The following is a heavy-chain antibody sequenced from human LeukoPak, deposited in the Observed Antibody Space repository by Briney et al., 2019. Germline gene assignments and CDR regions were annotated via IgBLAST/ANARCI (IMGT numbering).Heavy chain of an antibody. CDR1: GFTFSGYG. Sequence: GGSLRLSCAASGFTFSGYGMHWVRQAPGKGLEWVAVISNDGSDKFYADSVKGRFTISRDNSKNTLYLQMNSLRAEDTAVYYCAKDLGTLDAFDIWGQGTMVTVSS. D-gene: IGHD1-1*01. CDR3: AKDLGTLDAFDI. J-gene: IGHJ3*02. V-gene: IGHV3-30*18. CDR2: ISNDGSDK.